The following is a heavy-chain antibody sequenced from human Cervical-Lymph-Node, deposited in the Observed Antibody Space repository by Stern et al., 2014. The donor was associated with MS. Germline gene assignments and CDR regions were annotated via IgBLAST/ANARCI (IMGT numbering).Heavy chain of an antibody. Sequence: QVQLQESGPGLVKPSQTLSLTCSVSGGSMRSGTYFWSWMRQPAGKELEWIGHIYTTGNTNYNPSLKSRVSISMETSKSLFSLILPAGTAADTAVYYCARALARWLENDYYSYYGMDVWGPGTTVTVSS. J-gene: IGHJ6*02. V-gene: IGHV4-61*02. CDR2: IYTTGNT. CDR1: GGSMRSGTYF. D-gene: IGHD5-24*01. CDR3: ARALARWLENDYYSYYGMDV.